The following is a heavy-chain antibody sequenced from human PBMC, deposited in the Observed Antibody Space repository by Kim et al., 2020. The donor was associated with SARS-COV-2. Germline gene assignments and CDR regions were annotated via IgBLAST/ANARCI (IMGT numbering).Heavy chain of an antibody. CDR3: ARDRGIGCSGGSCYTPSDY. D-gene: IGHD2-15*01. J-gene: IGHJ4*02. V-gene: IGHV3-30-3*01. Sequence: GGSLRLSCAASGFTFSSYAMHWVRQAPGKGLEWVAVISYDGSNKYYADSVKGRFTISRDNSKNTLYLQMNSLRAEDTAVYYCARDRGIGCSGGSCYTPSDYWGQGTLVTVSS. CDR2: ISYDGSNK. CDR1: GFTFSSYA.